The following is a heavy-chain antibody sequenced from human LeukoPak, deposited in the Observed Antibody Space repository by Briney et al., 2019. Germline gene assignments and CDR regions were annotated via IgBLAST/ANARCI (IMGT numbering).Heavy chain of an antibody. CDR3: ARGHIRDYYYMDV. CDR1: GGSISSSSYY. J-gene: IGHJ6*03. D-gene: IGHD2-21*01. CDR2: IYYSGST. V-gene: IGHV4-39*07. Sequence: SETLSLTCTVSGGSISSSSYYWGWIRQPPGKGLEWIGSIYYSGSTYYNPSLKSRVTISVDTSKNQFSLKLSSVTAADTAVYYCARGHIRDYYYMDVWGKGTTVTVSS.